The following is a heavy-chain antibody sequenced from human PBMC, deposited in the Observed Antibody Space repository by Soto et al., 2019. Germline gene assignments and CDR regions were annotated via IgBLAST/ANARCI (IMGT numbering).Heavy chain of an antibody. CDR1: GFTFSSYA. D-gene: IGHD2-2*01. V-gene: IGHV3-23*01. CDR3: ANIVVVPAAMPGLYDFDY. CDR2: ISGSGGST. J-gene: IGHJ4*02. Sequence: GGSLRLSCAASGFTFSSYAMSWVRQAPGKGLEWVSAISGSGGSTYYADSVKGRFTISRDNSKNTLYLQMNSLRAEDTAVYYCANIVVVPAAMPGLYDFDYWGQGTLVTVSS.